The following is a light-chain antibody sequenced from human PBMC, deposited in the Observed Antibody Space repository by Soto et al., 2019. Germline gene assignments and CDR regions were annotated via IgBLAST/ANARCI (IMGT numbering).Light chain of an antibody. CDR3: QSNDSSLSVV. CDR2: TNS. Sequence: QSALTQPPSVSGAPGQRVTISCTGSSSNIGAGYDVHWYQQLPGTAPKLLIYTNSNRPSGVPDRFSGSKSGTSASLAITGLQAEDEADYYCQSNDSSLSVVFGGGTQLTVL. V-gene: IGLV1-40*01. CDR1: SSNIGAGYD. J-gene: IGLJ2*01.